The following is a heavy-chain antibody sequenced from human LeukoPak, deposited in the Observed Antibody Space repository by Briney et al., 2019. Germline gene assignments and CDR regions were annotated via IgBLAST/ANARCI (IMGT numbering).Heavy chain of an antibody. Sequence: GGSLRLSCAISGLTFSMYIMNWVRQAPGKELEWVSYISSNSRTIYYADSVKGRFTISRDNAKNSLYLQMNSLRDEDTAVYYCARDGLDYDPFPYWGQGTLVTVSS. CDR1: GLTFSMYI. J-gene: IGHJ4*02. V-gene: IGHV3-48*02. D-gene: IGHD3-3*01. CDR3: ARDGLDYDPFPY. CDR2: ISSNSRTI.